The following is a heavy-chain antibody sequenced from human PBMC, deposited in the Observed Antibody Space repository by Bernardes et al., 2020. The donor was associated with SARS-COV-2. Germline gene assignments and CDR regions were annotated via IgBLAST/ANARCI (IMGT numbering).Heavy chain of an antibody. V-gene: IGHV1-3*01. Sequence: ASVKVSCKASGYTFTTYAIHWVRQAPGQRLEWMGWINADNGNTKYSQKLQDRVTITRDTSASTAYMELSSLRSEDTAVYYCARDLEKDRTSGWFDPWGQGTLVTVSS. CDR2: INADNGNT. J-gene: IGHJ5*02. CDR3: ARDLEKDRTSGWFDP. CDR1: GYTFTTYA. D-gene: IGHD1-1*01.